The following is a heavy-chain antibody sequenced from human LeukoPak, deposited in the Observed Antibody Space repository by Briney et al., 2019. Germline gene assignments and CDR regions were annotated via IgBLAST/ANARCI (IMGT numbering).Heavy chain of an antibody. CDR1: GGSISSYY. CDR2: IYTSGST. V-gene: IGHV4-4*07. Sequence: SETLSLTCTVSGGSISSYYWSWIRQPAGKGLEWIGRIYTSGSTNYNPSLKSRVTMSVDTSKNQFSLKLSSVTAAGTAVYYCARDGSGAIFGVVIGMDVWGKGTTVTVSS. D-gene: IGHD3-3*01. J-gene: IGHJ6*04. CDR3: ARDGSGAIFGVVIGMDV.